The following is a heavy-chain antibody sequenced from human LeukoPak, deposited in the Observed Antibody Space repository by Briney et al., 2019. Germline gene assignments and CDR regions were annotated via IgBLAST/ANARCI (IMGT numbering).Heavy chain of an antibody. V-gene: IGHV1-69*13. J-gene: IGHJ6*02. CDR3: ARDLVYYYGMDV. CDR1: GGTFSSYA. D-gene: IGHD2-15*01. Sequence: GASVKVSCKASGGTFSSYAISWVRQAPGQGLEWMGGIIPIFGTANYAQKFQGRVTITVDESTSTAYMELSSLRSEDTAVYYCARDLVYYYGMDVWGQGTTVTVSS. CDR2: IIPIFGTA.